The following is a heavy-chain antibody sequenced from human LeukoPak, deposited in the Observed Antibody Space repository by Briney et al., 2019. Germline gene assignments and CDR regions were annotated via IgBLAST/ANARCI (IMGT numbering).Heavy chain of an antibody. Sequence: SETLSLTCAVYGGSFSGYYWSWIRQPPGKGLEWIGEVNHSGSTNYNPSLKSRVTISVDTSKNQFSLKLSSVTAADTAVYYCAATFMTTIRPLGYWGQGTLVTVSS. CDR1: GGSFSGYY. V-gene: IGHV4-34*01. CDR2: VNHSGST. J-gene: IGHJ4*02. D-gene: IGHD3-16*01. CDR3: AATFMTTIRPLGY.